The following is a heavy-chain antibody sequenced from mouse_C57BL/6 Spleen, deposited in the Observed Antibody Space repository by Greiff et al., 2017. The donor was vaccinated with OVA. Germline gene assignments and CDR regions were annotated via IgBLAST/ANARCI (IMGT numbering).Heavy chain of an antibody. CDR1: GFTITNTY. CDR2: IDPANGNT. D-gene: IGHD1-1*02. CDR3: TSLWNYYAMDD. J-gene: IGHJ4*01. Sequence: VQLKESVAELVRPGASVKLSCTASGFTITNTYMHWVKQRPEQGLEWIGRIDPANGNTQYAPKFQGKATITADTSSNTAYLQLSSLTSEDTAIYYGTSLWNYYAMDDWGKGTSVTVSS. V-gene: IGHV14-3*01.